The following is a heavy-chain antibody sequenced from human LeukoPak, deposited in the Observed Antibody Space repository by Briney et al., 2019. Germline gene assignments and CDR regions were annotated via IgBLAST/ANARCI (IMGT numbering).Heavy chain of an antibody. CDR2: INHSGST. CDR1: GGSFSGYY. J-gene: IGHJ6*02. D-gene: IGHD3-22*01. V-gene: IGHV4-34*01. CDR3: ARGFYYDSSGYPMDV. Sequence: SETLPLTCAVYGGSFSGYYWSWIRQPPGKGLEWIGEINHSGSTNYNPSLKSRVTISVDTSKNQFSLKLSSVTAADTAVYYCARGFYYDSSGYPMDVWGQGTTVTVSS.